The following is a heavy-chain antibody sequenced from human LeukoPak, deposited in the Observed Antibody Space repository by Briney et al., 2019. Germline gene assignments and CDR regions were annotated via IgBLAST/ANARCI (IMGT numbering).Heavy chain of an antibody. Sequence: SETLSLTCAVYGGSFSGYYWSWIRQPPGKGLEWIGEINHSGSTNCNPSLKSRVTISVDTSKNQFSLKLSSVTAADTAVYYCAREGSSRLLWFGEFKNWFDPWGQGTLVTVSS. CDR3: AREGSSRLLWFGEFKNWFDP. V-gene: IGHV4-34*01. CDR2: INHSGST. CDR1: GGSFSGYY. D-gene: IGHD3-10*01. J-gene: IGHJ5*02.